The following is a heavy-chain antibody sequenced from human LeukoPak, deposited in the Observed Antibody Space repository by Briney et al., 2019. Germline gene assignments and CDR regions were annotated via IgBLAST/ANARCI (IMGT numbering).Heavy chain of an antibody. D-gene: IGHD4-17*01. CDR1: GFTFSSYD. V-gene: IGHV3-13*01. CDR3: ARGGGDYGDPVLFDY. CDR2: IGTAGDT. Sequence: GGSLRLSCAASGFTFSSYDMHWVRQATGKGLEWVSAIGTAGDTYYPGSVKGRFTISRENAKNSLYLQMNSLRAGDTAVYYCARGGGDYGDPVLFDYWGQGTLVTVSS. J-gene: IGHJ4*02.